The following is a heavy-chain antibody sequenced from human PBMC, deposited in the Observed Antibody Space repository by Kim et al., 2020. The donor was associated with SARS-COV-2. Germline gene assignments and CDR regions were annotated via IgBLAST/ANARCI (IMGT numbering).Heavy chain of an antibody. CDR1: GGSISSYY. CDR2: IYYSGST. D-gene: IGHD6-13*01. Sequence: SETLSLTCTVSGGSISSYYWSWIRQPPGKGLEWIGYIYYSGSTNYNPSLKSRVTISVDTSKNQFSLKLSSVTAADTAVYYCARVYSSSWYGGEGNWFDPWGQGTLVTVSS. J-gene: IGHJ5*02. CDR3: ARVYSSSWYGGEGNWFDP. V-gene: IGHV4-59*01.